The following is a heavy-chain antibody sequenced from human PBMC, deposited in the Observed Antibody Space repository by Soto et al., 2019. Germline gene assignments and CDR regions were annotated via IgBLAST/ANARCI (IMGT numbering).Heavy chain of an antibody. Sequence: SETLSLTCAVYGGSFSGYYWSWIRQPPGKGLEWIGEINHSGSTNYNPSLKSRVTISVDTSKNQFSLKLSSVTAADTAVYYCARGRSIAARRLSWFDPWGQGTLVTVSS. J-gene: IGHJ5*02. V-gene: IGHV4-34*01. CDR2: INHSGST. CDR3: ARGRSIAARRLSWFDP. CDR1: GGSFSGYY. D-gene: IGHD6-6*01.